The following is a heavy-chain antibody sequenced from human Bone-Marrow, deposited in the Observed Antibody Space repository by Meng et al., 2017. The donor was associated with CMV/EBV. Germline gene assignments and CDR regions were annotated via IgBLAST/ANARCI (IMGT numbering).Heavy chain of an antibody. D-gene: IGHD1-26*01. V-gene: IGHV3-21*01. J-gene: IGHJ3*02. CDR3: AKDLRVGAYLDGFDI. CDR2: IRSSSDYI. Sequence: GESLKISCAASGFPFSSYSMNWVRQTPGKGLEWVSSIRSSSDYIYYADSVKGRFTISRDNAKNSLYLQMAGLRVEDTALYYCAKDLRVGAYLDGFDIWGQGTVVTVSS. CDR1: GFPFSSYS.